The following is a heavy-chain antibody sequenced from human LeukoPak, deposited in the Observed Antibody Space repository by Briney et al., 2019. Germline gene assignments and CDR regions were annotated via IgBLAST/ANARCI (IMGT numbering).Heavy chain of an antibody. Sequence: PSETLSLTCTVSGGSISSSTYYWGWIRQPPGKGLEWIGSIYYSGSTYYNPSLKSRVTISVDTSKNQFSLKLSSVTAADTAVYYCARDYGSGINWFDPWGQGTLVTVSS. D-gene: IGHD3-10*01. CDR1: GGSISSSTYY. CDR2: IYYSGST. V-gene: IGHV4-39*02. CDR3: ARDYGSGINWFDP. J-gene: IGHJ5*02.